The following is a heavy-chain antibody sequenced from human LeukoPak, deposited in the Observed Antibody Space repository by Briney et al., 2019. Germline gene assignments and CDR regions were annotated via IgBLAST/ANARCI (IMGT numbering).Heavy chain of an antibody. D-gene: IGHD3-10*01. J-gene: IGHJ4*02. CDR3: AKDALYYYGSGLPSL. CDR1: GFTFSSYG. V-gene: IGHV3-30*02. CDR2: IRYDGSNK. Sequence: GGSLRLSCAASGFTFSSYGMHWVRQAPGKGLEWVAFIRYDGSNKYYADSVKGRFTISRDNSKNTLYLQMNSLRAEDTAVYYCAKDALYYYGSGLPSLWGQGTLVTVSS.